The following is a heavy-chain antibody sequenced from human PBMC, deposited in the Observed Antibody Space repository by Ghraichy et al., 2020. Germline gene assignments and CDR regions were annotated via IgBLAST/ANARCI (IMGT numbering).Heavy chain of an antibody. CDR1: GFTLNNYW. CDR3: ARGAPLVHIDGGDWASWFDP. D-gene: IGHD2-21*02. V-gene: IGHV3-74*01. CDR2: IRGDGTDA. J-gene: IGHJ5*02. Sequence: GGSLRLSCAASGFTLNNYWIHWVRQAPGKGLVWVSRIRGDGTDAGYADSVEGRFTVSRDNAKNMLYLQMNSLRAEDTAVYFCARGAPLVHIDGGDWASWFDPWGQGTQVTVSP.